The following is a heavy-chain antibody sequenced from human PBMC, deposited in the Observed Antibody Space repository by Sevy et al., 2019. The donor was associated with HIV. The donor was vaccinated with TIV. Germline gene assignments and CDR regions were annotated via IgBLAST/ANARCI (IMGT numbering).Heavy chain of an antibody. D-gene: IGHD3-10*01. CDR1: GFTFGDYA. CDR3: TRATYYYGSDLDY. CDR2: IRSKAYGGTT. V-gene: IGHV3-49*03. J-gene: IGHJ4*02. Sequence: GGSLRLSCTASGFTFGDYAMSWFRQAPGKGLEWVGFIRSKAYGGTTEYAASVKGRFTISRDDSKSIAYLQMNSLKTEDTAVYYCTRATYYYGSDLDYWGQGTLVTVSS.